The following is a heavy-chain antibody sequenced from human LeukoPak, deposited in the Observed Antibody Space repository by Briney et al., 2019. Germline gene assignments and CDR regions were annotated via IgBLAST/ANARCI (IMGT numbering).Heavy chain of an antibody. J-gene: IGHJ4*02. CDR3: ARVRLVGGVVDY. D-gene: IGHD3-16*01. Sequence: ASVKVSCKASGYTFTSYDINWVRQAPGQGLEWMGWMNPNSGNTGYAQKFQGRVTMTRNTSISTAYMELSSLRAEDTAVYYCARVRLVGGVVDYWGQGTLVTVPS. V-gene: IGHV1-8*01. CDR1: GYTFTSYD. CDR2: MNPNSGNT.